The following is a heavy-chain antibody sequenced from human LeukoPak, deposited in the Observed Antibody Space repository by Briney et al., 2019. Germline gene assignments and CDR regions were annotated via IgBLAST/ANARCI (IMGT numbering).Heavy chain of an antibody. CDR3: AKIPLRPGDFDV. J-gene: IGHJ3*01. D-gene: IGHD3-10*01. CDR1: GFTFSSYG. Sequence: VGSLRLSCAPSGFTFSSYGMHWVRQAPAKGVEWVAFIRYNGSNKYYADSVKGRFTISRDNSKNSLYLQMTSLRAEDTAVYYCAKIPLRPGDFDVWGQGTMVTVSS. V-gene: IGHV3-30*02. CDR2: IRYNGSNK.